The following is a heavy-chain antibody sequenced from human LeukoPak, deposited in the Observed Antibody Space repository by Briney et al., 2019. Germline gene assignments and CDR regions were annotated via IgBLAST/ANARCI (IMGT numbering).Heavy chain of an antibody. CDR2: IYYSGST. J-gene: IGHJ4*02. Sequence: SETLSLXCTVSGRSISSYYWRWIRRPPGKGLEWIGYIYYSGSTNYNPSLKSRVTISVDTSKNQFSLKLSSVTAADTAVYYCATSFNWGYYFDYWGQGTLVTVSS. CDR1: GRSISSYY. D-gene: IGHD7-27*01. V-gene: IGHV4-59*01. CDR3: ATSFNWGYYFDY.